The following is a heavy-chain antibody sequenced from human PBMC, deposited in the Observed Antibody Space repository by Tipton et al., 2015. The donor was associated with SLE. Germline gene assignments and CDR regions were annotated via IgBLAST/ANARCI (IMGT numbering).Heavy chain of an antibody. V-gene: IGHV4-30-2*01. J-gene: IGHJ5*02. CDR2: VYHSGSA. Sequence: TLSLTCAVSGGSIGSGGYSWNWIRQPPGKGLEWIGYVYHSGSAYYNPSLKSRVTISVDRSKSQFSLNLTSVTAADTAVYYCARHNRGAAGWFDPWGQGTLVTVSS. D-gene: IGHD6-13*01. CDR3: ARHNRGAAGWFDP. CDR1: GGSIGSGGYS.